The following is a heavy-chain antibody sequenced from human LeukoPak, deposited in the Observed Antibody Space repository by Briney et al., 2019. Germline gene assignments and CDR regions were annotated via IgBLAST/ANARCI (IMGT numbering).Heavy chain of an antibody. Sequence: KPSETLSLTCTVSGGSISSYYWSWIRQPPGKGLEWIGYIYYSGSTNYNPSLKSRVTISVDTSKNQFSLKLSSVTAADTAVYYCAKLISSGEYYFDYWGQGTLVTVSS. CDR1: GGSISSYY. CDR3: AKLISSGEYYFDY. D-gene: IGHD6-19*01. J-gene: IGHJ4*02. CDR2: IYYSGST. V-gene: IGHV4-59*08.